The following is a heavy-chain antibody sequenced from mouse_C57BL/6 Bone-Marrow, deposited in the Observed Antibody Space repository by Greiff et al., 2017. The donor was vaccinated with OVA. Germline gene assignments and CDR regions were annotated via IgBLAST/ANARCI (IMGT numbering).Heavy chain of an antibody. D-gene: IGHD2-4*01. CDR3: AGPGDYDGDWFAY. CDR2: FHPYNVDT. J-gene: IGHJ3*01. CDR1: GYTFTTYP. V-gene: IGHV1-47*01. Sequence: QVQLQQPGAELVKPGASVKMSCKASGYTFTTYPIEWMKQNHGKSLEWIGNFHPYNVDTKYNEKFKGKATLTVEKSSSTVYLELSRLTSDDSAVDYCAGPGDYDGDWFAYWGQGTLVTVSA.